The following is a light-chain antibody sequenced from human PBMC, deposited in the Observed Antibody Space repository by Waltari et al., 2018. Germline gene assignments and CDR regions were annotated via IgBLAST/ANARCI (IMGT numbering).Light chain of an antibody. Sequence: EVVLTQSPGTLSLSPGDTATLSCRAGQTISSGYLAWYQQKPGQAPSLLIYETSSRATGVPDRFSGSGSGTDFSLTITRLEPEDCAVYYCQQLENVPITFGPGTKVHIK. CDR2: ETS. CDR3: QQLENVPIT. CDR1: QTISSGY. J-gene: IGKJ3*01. V-gene: IGKV3D-20*02.